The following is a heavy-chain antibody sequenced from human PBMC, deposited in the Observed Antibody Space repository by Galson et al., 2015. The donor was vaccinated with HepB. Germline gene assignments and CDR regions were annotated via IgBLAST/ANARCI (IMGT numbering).Heavy chain of an antibody. CDR1: GYSFTSYW. J-gene: IGHJ4*02. D-gene: IGHD3-22*01. CDR3: ARHGPGDSSGYYAFDY. CDR2: IYPGDSDT. Sequence: QSGAEVKKPGESLKISCKGSGYSFTSYWIGWVRQMPGKGLEWMGIIYPGDSDTRYSPSFQGQVTISADKSISTAYLQWSSLKASDTAMYYCARHGPGDSSGYYAFDYWGQGTLVTVSS. V-gene: IGHV5-51*01.